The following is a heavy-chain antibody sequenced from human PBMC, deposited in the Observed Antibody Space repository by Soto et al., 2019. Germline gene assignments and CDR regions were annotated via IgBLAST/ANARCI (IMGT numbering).Heavy chain of an antibody. V-gene: IGHV4-4*02. CDR2: IYHSGST. Sequence: SETLSLTCAVSGGSISSSNWWSWVRQPPGKGLEWIGEIYHSGSTNYNPSLKSRVTISVDKSKNQFSLKLSSVTAADTAAYYCARVGGYYYDSSGYDPAEYFQHWGQGTLVTVSS. CDR1: GGSISSSNW. J-gene: IGHJ1*01. CDR3: ARVGGYYYDSSGYDPAEYFQH. D-gene: IGHD3-22*01.